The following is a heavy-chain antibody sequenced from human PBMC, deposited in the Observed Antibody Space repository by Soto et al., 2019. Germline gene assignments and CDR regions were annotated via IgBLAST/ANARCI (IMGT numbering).Heavy chain of an antibody. CDR2: TYYRSRWYN. CDR3: AGTTSHHWLYMDV. J-gene: IGHJ6*03. D-gene: IGHD1-7*01. V-gene: IGHV6-1*01. CDR1: GDSVSSNSAA. Sequence: QVQLQESGPGLVKPSQTLSLTCVISGDSVSSNSAAWNWIRLSPSRGLECLARTYYRSRWYNDYAVSVRSRITVNPDTSKNQFSLQLTSVTPKDTAVYYCAGTTSHHWLYMDVWGKGATVTVSS.